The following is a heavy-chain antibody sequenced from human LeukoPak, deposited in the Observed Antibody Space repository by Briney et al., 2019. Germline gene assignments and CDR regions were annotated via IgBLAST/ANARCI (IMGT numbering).Heavy chain of an antibody. V-gene: IGHV3-30*02. D-gene: IGHD5-12*01. J-gene: IGHJ4*02. Sequence: GGSLRLSCAASGFTFSSSGLHWVRQAPGKGLEWVAFISYVGSNRYYADSVKGRFTISRDNSKNTLYLQMNSLRAEDTAVYYCAKETRGSYSDYWGQGTLVTVSS. CDR3: AKETRGSYSDY. CDR1: GFTFSSSG. CDR2: ISYVGSNR.